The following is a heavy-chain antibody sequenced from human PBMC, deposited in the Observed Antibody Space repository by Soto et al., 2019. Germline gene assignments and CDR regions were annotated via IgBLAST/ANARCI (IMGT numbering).Heavy chain of an antibody. D-gene: IGHD5-12*01. V-gene: IGHV3-9*01. Sequence: SLRLSCAASGFTFDDYAMHWVRQAPGKGLEWVSGISWNSGSIGYADSVKGRFTISRDNSKNSLYLQMNSLRAEDTALYYCAKHRLGYRDYRGQGTLVTVSS. CDR1: GFTFDDYA. CDR2: ISWNSGSI. J-gene: IGHJ4*02. CDR3: AKHRLGYRDY.